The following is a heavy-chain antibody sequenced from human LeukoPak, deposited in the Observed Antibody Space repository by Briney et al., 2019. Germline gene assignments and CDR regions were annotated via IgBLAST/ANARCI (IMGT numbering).Heavy chain of an antibody. CDR1: GFTFSTYS. Sequence: PGGSLRLSCAASGFTFSTYSMKWVRQAPGKGLEWVSYISSSSSTIYYADSVKGRFTISRDNAKNSLYLQMNSLRAEDTDVYYCARGSTYYDSSGQVPFDYWGQGTLVTVSS. D-gene: IGHD3-22*01. J-gene: IGHJ4*02. CDR2: ISSSSSTI. V-gene: IGHV3-48*01. CDR3: ARGSTYYDSSGQVPFDY.